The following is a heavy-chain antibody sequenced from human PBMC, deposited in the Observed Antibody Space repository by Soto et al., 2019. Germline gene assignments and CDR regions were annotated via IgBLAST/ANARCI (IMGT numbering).Heavy chain of an antibody. Sequence: EVQLVESGGGLVKPGGSLRLSCAASGFTFSNAWMSWVRQAPGKGLEWVGRIKSKTDGGTTDYAAPVKGRFTISRDDSKNTLYLQMNSLKTEDTAVYYCTTGFGIAAAVDFDYWGQGALVTVSS. J-gene: IGHJ4*02. D-gene: IGHD6-13*01. CDR2: IKSKTDGGTT. V-gene: IGHV3-15*01. CDR1: GFTFSNAW. CDR3: TTGFGIAAAVDFDY.